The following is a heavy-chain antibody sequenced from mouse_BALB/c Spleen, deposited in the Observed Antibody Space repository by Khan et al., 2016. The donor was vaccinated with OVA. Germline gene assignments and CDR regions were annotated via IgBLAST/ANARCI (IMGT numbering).Heavy chain of an antibody. Sequence: EVKLVESGGGLVQSGGSRKLSCAASGFTFTSYGMHWIRQAPEKGLEWDAYISSDSNTIYYADTVKGRFTISRDNPKNTLFLQMTSLRSGDTAMYFCATSYFYGYYFDYWGQGTTLTVSS. CDR3: ATSYFYGYYFDY. V-gene: IGHV5-17*02. D-gene: IGHD1-1*01. CDR1: GFTFTSYG. CDR2: ISSDSNTI. J-gene: IGHJ2*01.